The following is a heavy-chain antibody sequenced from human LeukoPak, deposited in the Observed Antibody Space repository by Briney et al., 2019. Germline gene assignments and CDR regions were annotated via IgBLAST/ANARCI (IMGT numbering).Heavy chain of an antibody. J-gene: IGHJ4*02. CDR1: GYTFTSYG. CDR3: ARGNYMYYDILTGYSPYFDY. Sequence: ASVKVSCKASGYTFTSYGISWVRQAPGQGLEWMGWISAYNGNTNYAQKLQGRVTMTTDTSTSTAYMELRSLRSDDTAVYYCARGNYMYYDILTGYSPYFDYWGQGTLVTVSS. V-gene: IGHV1-18*01. CDR2: ISAYNGNT. D-gene: IGHD3-9*01.